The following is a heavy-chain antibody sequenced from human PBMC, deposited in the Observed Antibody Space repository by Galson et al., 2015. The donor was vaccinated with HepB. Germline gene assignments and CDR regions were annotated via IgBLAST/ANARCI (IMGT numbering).Heavy chain of an antibody. CDR3: AREVDEVDSFDY. J-gene: IGHJ4*02. D-gene: IGHD5-12*01. Sequence: SVKVSCKASGYTFTSYGISWVRQAPGQGLEWMGWVSAYNGNTNYAHKFQGRVTMTADTSTSTAYMDLRSLRSDDTAVYYCAREVDEVDSFDYWGQGTLVTVSS. CDR2: VSAYNGNT. CDR1: GYTFTSYG. V-gene: IGHV1-18*01.